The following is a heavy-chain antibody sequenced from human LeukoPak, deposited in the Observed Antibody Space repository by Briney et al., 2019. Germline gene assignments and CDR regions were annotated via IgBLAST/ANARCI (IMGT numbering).Heavy chain of an antibody. Sequence: ASVKVSCKASGYTFTGYYMHWVRQAPGQGLECMGWINPNSGGTNYAQKFQGRVTMTRNTSISTAYMELSSLRSEDTAVYYCVKVSPPSYAFDIWGQGTMVTVSS. CDR3: VKVSPPSYAFDI. J-gene: IGHJ3*02. V-gene: IGHV1-2*02. D-gene: IGHD3-22*01. CDR2: INPNSGGT. CDR1: GYTFTGYY.